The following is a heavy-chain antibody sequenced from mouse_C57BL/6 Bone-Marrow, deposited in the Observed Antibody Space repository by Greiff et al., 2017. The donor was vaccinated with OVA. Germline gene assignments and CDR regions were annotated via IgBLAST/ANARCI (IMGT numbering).Heavy chain of an antibody. CDR1: GYAFSSSW. D-gene: IGHD2-4*01. V-gene: IGHV1-82*01. Sequence: VQGVESGPELVKPGASVKISCKASGYAFSSSWMNWVKQRPGKGLEWIGRIYPGDGDTNYNGKFKGKATLTADKSSSTAYMQLSSLTSEDSAVYFCARQDYAWFAYWGQGTLVTVSA. CDR2: IYPGDGDT. CDR3: ARQDYAWFAY. J-gene: IGHJ3*01.